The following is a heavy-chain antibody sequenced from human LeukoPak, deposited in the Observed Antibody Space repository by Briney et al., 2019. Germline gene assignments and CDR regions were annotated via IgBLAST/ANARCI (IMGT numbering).Heavy chain of an antibody. Sequence: PSETLSLTCTVSGGSIGGYYRSWIRQPPGKGLEWIGYIYYSGSTNYSPSLKSRVIIAVDTSKNQFSLRLSSMTTADTAVYYCARGGLESGYHSNDAFDIWGQGTLVSVSS. V-gene: IGHV4-59*01. CDR2: IYYSGST. CDR1: GGSIGGYY. CDR3: ARGGLESGYHSNDAFDI. D-gene: IGHD3-22*01. J-gene: IGHJ3*02.